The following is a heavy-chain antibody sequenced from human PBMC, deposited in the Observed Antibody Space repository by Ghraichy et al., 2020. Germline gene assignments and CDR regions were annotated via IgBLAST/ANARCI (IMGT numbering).Heavy chain of an antibody. J-gene: IGHJ6*02. CDR2: IYHSVTA. D-gene: IGHD4-23*01. CDR1: GGSISSYY. V-gene: IGHV4-59*08. CDR3: ARHIDHGVNSLYYGMDV. Sequence: SRTLSLTCVLSGGSISSYYWSWIRQPPGKGLEWIGYIYHSVTANYNPSPSLKRPVTISVDTSPNQFSLKLSSLPAAATAVYYCARHIDHGVNSLYYGMDVWGHGTTVTVSS.